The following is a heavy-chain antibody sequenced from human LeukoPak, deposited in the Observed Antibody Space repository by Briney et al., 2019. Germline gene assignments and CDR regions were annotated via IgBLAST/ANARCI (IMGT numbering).Heavy chain of an antibody. J-gene: IGHJ6*03. CDR3: ARNHGGYCSGGSCYGPGDYYYYMGV. V-gene: IGHV1-2*02. Sequence: ASVKVSCKASGYTFTSYYMHWVRQAPGQGLEWMGWINPNSGGTNYAQKFQGRVTMTRDTSISTAYMELSRLRSDDTAVYYCARNHGGYCSGGSCYGPGDYYYYMGVWGKGTTVTVSS. D-gene: IGHD2-15*01. CDR2: INPNSGGT. CDR1: GYTFTSYY.